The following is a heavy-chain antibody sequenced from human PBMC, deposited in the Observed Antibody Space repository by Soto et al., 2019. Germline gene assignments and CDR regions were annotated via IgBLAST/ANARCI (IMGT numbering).Heavy chain of an antibody. CDR1: GFTFSSYA. V-gene: IGHV3-23*01. CDR2: ISGSGGST. Sequence: GGSLRLSCAASGFTFSSYAMSWVRQAPGKGLEWVSAISGSGGSTYYADSVKGRFTISRDNSKNTLYLQMNSLRAEDTAVYYCANLPQEYCGGDCYSWYYYYYMDVWGKGTTVTVSS. D-gene: IGHD2-21*01. CDR3: ANLPQEYCGGDCYSWYYYYYMDV. J-gene: IGHJ6*03.